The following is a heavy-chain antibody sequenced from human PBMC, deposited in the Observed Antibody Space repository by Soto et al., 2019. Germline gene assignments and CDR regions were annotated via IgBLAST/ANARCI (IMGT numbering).Heavy chain of an antibody. CDR3: ATAEVDY. Sequence: TGGSLRLSCAASGFNLGNSWMHWVRQAPGEGLEWVSRMNSDGSSTNYADSVKGRFTVSRDNAKNTLYLQMNSLRAEDTAVYYCATAEVDYWGPGTLVTVSS. CDR2: MNSDGSST. J-gene: IGHJ4*02. CDR1: GFNLGNSW. V-gene: IGHV3-74*01.